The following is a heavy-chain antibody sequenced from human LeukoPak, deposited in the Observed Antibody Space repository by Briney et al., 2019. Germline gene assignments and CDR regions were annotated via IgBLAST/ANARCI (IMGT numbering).Heavy chain of an antibody. CDR1: KFIFSSYA. D-gene: IGHD3-16*01. J-gene: IGHJ4*02. CDR3: AKVLAEWGLYFDY. CDR2: VSGSGINT. Sequence: GGSLRLSSAASKFIFSSYAMSWVRQAPGKGLEWVSAVSGSGINTHYADPVKGRFTISRDNSKNTVYLQMSSLRAEDTAVYYCAKVLAEWGLYFDYWGQGTLVTVSS. V-gene: IGHV3-23*01.